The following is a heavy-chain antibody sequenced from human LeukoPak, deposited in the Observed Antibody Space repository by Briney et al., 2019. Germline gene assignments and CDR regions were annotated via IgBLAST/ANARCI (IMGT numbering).Heavy chain of an antibody. CDR1: GFTFSSCA. D-gene: IGHD6-19*01. Sequence: PGGSLRLSCAASGFTFSSCAMNWVRQAPGKGLEWVSGVSGSGGNAYYADSVKGRFTISRDKSKNTLYLQMNSLRAEDTAVYYCAKSVGIGWFYFDFWGQGTLVTVSS. CDR2: VSGSGGNA. J-gene: IGHJ4*02. CDR3: AKSVGIGWFYFDF. V-gene: IGHV3-23*01.